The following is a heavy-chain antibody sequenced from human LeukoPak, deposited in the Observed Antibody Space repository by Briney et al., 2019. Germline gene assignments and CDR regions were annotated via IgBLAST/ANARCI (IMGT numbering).Heavy chain of an antibody. Sequence: TGGSLRLSCAASGFTFSSYAMNWVRQAPGKGLEWLSNLSCSSDYTYYADYVKGRFTISRDNSKNTLYLQMISLRAEDTAVYYCAKTTGYYSSAPLDYWGRGTLVTVSS. V-gene: IGHV3-23*01. CDR3: AKTTGYYSSAPLDY. J-gene: IGHJ4*02. CDR2: LSCSSDYT. D-gene: IGHD3-9*01. CDR1: GFTFSSYA.